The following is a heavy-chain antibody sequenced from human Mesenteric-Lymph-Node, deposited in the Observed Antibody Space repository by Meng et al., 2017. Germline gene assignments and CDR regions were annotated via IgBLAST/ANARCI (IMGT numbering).Heavy chain of an antibody. CDR1: GFIFSDYA. CDR2: ISGTGGNT. Sequence: EVRLLESGGGLVQPGGSLRLSCAVSGFIFSDYAMSWVRQAPGKGLERVAPISGTGGNTYYADSVKGRFTVSRDNPKNTLYLQMNSLRVDDTAVYYCAKMEPGWYVKTWGQGTLVTVSS. V-gene: IGHV3-23*01. J-gene: IGHJ5*02. CDR3: AKMEPGWYVKT. D-gene: IGHD6-19*01.